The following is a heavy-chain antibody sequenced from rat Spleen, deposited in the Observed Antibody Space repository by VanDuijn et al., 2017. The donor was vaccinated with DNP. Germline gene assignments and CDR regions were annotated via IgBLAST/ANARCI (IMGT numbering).Heavy chain of an antibody. J-gene: IGHJ2*01. D-gene: IGHD1-6*01. V-gene: IGHV5-19*01. CDR3: VKRAPGNYYYGGYFDY. CDR1: GFSLTSYH. CDR2: SGPSGGSD. Sequence: VQLKESGPGLVQPSQTLSLTCTVSGFSLTSYHVHWVRQPPGKGLEWIAASGPSGGSDYYRDSVKGRFTVSRDYAKSTLYLQMDSLRSEDTATYYCVKRAPGNYYYGGYFDYWGQGVMVTVSS.